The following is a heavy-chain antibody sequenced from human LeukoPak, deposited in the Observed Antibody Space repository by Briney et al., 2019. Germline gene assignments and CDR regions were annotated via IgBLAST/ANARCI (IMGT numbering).Heavy chain of an antibody. Sequence: SQTLSLTCAISGDSVSSNSVTWNWNRQSPSTGLEWLGRTYCRSKWTNDYAVSVKSRITINPDTSKNQFSLQLNSVIPEDTAVYYCTRSASWSPFDTWGQGTLVTVSS. CDR1: GDSVSSNSVT. D-gene: IGHD3-3*01. J-gene: IGHJ5*02. CDR3: TRSASWSPFDT. CDR2: TYCRSKWTN. V-gene: IGHV6-1*01.